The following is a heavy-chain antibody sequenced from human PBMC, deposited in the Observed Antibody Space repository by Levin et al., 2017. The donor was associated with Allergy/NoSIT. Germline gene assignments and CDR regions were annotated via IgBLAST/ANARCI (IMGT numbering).Heavy chain of an antibody. CDR2: INHSGST. CDR1: GGSFSGYY. CDR3: ARGHYRWLLTYFDY. Sequence: PSETLSLTCAVYGGSFSGYYWSWIRQPPGKGLEWIGEINHSGSTNYNPSLKSRVTISVDTSKNQFSLKLSSVTAADTAVYYCARGHYRWLLTYFDYWGQGTLVTVSS. D-gene: IGHD5-12*01. V-gene: IGHV4-34*01. J-gene: IGHJ4*02.